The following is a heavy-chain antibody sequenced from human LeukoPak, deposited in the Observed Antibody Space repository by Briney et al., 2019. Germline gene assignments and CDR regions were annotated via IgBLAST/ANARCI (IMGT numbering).Heavy chain of an antibody. Sequence: GGSLRLSCVASGFTFSNYWIHWVRQVPGKGLVWVSRINNDGSSASYVDSVKGRFTISRDNAKSTLFLQMNSLRAEDTAVYYCARRGTGHGMDVWGQGTTVIVSS. CDR2: INNDGSSA. D-gene: IGHD1-1*01. J-gene: IGHJ6*02. V-gene: IGHV3-74*01. CDR1: GFTFSNYW. CDR3: ARRGTGHGMDV.